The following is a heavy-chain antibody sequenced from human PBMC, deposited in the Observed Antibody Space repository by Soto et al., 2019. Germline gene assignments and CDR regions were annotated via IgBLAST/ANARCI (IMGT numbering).Heavy chain of an antibody. CDR3: ATDCSSTSCYFRYYYGIDV. Sequence: GGSLRLSCAASGFTFSSYAMSWVRQAPGKGLEWVSAISGSGGSTYYADSVKGRFTISRDNSKNTLYLQMNSLRAEDTAVYYCATDCSSTSCYFRYYYGIDVWGQGTTVTVSS. CDR2: ISGSGGST. V-gene: IGHV3-23*01. J-gene: IGHJ6*02. D-gene: IGHD2-2*01. CDR1: GFTFSSYA.